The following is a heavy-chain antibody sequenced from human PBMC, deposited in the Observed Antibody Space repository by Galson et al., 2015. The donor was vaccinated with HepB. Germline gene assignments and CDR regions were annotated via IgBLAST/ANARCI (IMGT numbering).Heavy chain of an antibody. CDR2: ISGYSDNT. V-gene: IGHV1-18*01. J-gene: IGHJ6*02. Sequence: SVKASCKASGYTFTSYGISWVRQAPGQGLEWMGWISGYSDNTKYAQKLQGRVTMTTDTSTSTAYMELRSLKSDDTAVYYCARDPGYCNGGSCSGTSIPYYYGLDVWGQGTTVTVSS. CDR1: GYTFTSYG. D-gene: IGHD2-15*01. CDR3: ARDPGYCNGGSCSGTSIPYYYGLDV.